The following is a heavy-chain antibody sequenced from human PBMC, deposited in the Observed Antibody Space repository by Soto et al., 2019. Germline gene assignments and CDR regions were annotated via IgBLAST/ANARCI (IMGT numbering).Heavy chain of an antibody. CDR2: IKQDGSEK. J-gene: IGHJ6*02. CDR1: GFTFSSYW. CDR3: ARQMAEQLVGYWAYYYYGMDV. Sequence: SLRLSCAASGFTFSSYWMSWVRQAPGKGLEWVANIKQDGSEKYYVDSVKGRFTISRDNAKNSLYLQMNSLRAEDTAVYYCARQMAEQLVGYWAYYYYGMDVWGQGTTVTVSS. V-gene: IGHV3-7*01. D-gene: IGHD6-6*01.